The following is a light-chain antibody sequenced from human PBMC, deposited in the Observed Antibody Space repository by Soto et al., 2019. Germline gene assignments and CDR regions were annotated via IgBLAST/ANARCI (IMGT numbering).Light chain of an antibody. CDR2: KAS. J-gene: IGKJ1*01. CDR1: QSISSW. CDR3: QQLTDWPPQWT. Sequence: DIQMTQSPSTLSASVGDRVTITCRASQSISSWFAWYQQKPGKAPKLLIYKASSLESGVPSRFSGSGSGTEFTLTISSLQPDDFAVYYCQQLTDWPPQWTFGQGTKVEIK. V-gene: IGKV1-5*03.